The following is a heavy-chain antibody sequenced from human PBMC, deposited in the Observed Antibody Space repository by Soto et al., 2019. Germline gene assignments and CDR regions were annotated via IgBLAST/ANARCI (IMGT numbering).Heavy chain of an antibody. D-gene: IGHD2-2*01. J-gene: IGHJ5*02. CDR3: ARGRSVVVPAAIISPGFDP. Sequence: QVQLQQWGAGLLKPSETLSLTCAVYGGSFSGYYWSWIRQPPGKGLEGIGEINHSGSTNYNPSLKRRVTISVDTSKNQFSLKLSSVTAADTAVYYCARGRSVVVPAAIISPGFDPWGQGTLVTVSS. V-gene: IGHV4-34*01. CDR1: GGSFSGYY. CDR2: INHSGST.